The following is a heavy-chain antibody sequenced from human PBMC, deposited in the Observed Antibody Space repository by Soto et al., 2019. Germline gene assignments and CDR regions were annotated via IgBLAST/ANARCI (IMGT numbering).Heavy chain of an antibody. J-gene: IGHJ3*02. CDR3: ANSIVHYYDSSGRDDAFGI. V-gene: IGHV3-23*01. D-gene: IGHD3-22*01. CDR2: ISNTGGST. CDR1: GFSFSSYA. Sequence: EVQLLESGGGLVQPGGSLRLSCAASGFSFSSYAMSWVRQAPGKGLEWVSTISNTGGSTFYVDSVKGRFTVSRDNSRSTLFLQMATLRAEDTAVYYCANSIVHYYDSSGRDDAFGIWGEWKMGSVCS.